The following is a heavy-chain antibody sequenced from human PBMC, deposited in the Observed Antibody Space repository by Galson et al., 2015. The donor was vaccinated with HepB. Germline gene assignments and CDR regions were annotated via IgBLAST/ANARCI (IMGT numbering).Heavy chain of an antibody. J-gene: IGHJ4*02. D-gene: IGHD1-26*01. CDR1: RYIFTSYG. CDR3: ARDRGSHSHFFDH. CDR2: INTNTGNP. Sequence: SVKVSCKASRYIFTSYGMSWVRQAPGQGLEWMGRINTNTGNPTYAQGFTGRFVFSMDTSVSTAYMQISSLKAEDTAVYYCARDRGSHSHFFDHFGQGTLVTVSS. V-gene: IGHV7-4-1*02.